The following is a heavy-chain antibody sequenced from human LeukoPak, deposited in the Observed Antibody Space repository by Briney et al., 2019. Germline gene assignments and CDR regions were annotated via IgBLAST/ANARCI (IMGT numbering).Heavy chain of an antibody. J-gene: IGHJ5*02. CDR2: ISPDSNFI. CDR1: GFIFSTSG. V-gene: IGHV3-21*01. D-gene: IGHD3-3*01. CDR3: ADFQTVGITPFEH. Sequence: KTGGSLRLSCAASGFIFSTSGMNWVRQAPGKGLEWVSSISPDSNFIFQADSVKGRFTISRDNAKNSVYLQMESLRVEDTAVYYCADFQTVGITPFEHWGQGSLVTVSS.